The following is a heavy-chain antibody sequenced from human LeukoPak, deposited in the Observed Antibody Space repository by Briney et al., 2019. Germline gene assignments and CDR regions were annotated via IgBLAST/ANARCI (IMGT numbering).Heavy chain of an antibody. CDR3: AKDTCSGGSCYSNWFDP. CDR1: GFTFDSYV. D-gene: IGHD2-15*01. J-gene: IGHJ5*02. CDR2: ISGSGGST. V-gene: IGHV3-23*01. Sequence: GGSLRLSCAASGFTFDSYVISWVRQAPGKGLEWVSAISGSGGSTYYADSVKGRFTISRDNSKNPLYLQMNSLRAEDTAVYYCAKDTCSGGSCYSNWFDPWRERTLVTVPS.